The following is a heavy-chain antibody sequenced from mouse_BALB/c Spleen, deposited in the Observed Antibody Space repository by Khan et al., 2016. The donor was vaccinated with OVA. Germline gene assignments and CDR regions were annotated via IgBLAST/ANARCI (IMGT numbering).Heavy chain of an antibody. CDR1: GYTFINYW. V-gene: IGHV1-7*01. CDR2: INPSTGYT. Sequence: QVQLKQSGAELAKPGASVKMSCKASGYTFINYWILWVKQRPGQGLEWIGNINPSTGYTEYNQNFNDKATLTADKSSSTAYMQLSSLTSEDSAVYDCARRGLRWDFDYWGQGTTLTVSS. CDR3: ARRGLRWDFDY. J-gene: IGHJ2*01. D-gene: IGHD1-1*01.